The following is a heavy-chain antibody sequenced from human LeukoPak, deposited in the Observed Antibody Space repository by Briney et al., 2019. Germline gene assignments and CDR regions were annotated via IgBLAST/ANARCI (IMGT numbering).Heavy chain of an antibody. CDR1: GGTFSRYA. CDR2: IIPILGIA. CDR3: ARERYYYDSSGSKKNYYYYGMDV. J-gene: IGHJ6*02. V-gene: IGHV1-69*04. Sequence: SVKVSCKASGGTFSRYAISWVRQAPGQGLEWMGRIIPILGIANYAQKFQGRVTITADKSTSTAYMELSSLRSEDTAVYYCARERYYYDSSGSKKNYYYYGMDVWGQGTTVTVSS. D-gene: IGHD3-22*01.